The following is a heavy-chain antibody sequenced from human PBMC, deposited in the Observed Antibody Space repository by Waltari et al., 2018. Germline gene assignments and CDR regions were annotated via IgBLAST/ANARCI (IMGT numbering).Heavy chain of an antibody. CDR2: IKPNSGGT. CDR3: ARVLLGYPEGL. Sequence: QVQLVQSGAEVKKPGASVKVSCKASGYTFTGYYMHWGRQAPGQGLEWMGRIKPNSGGTNYAQKFQCRVTMTRETTISTAYMALSRLRSDDTAVYYCARVLLGYPEGLWGQGTMVTVSS. CDR1: GYTFTGYY. D-gene: IGHD2-21*01. J-gene: IGHJ3*01. V-gene: IGHV1-2*06.